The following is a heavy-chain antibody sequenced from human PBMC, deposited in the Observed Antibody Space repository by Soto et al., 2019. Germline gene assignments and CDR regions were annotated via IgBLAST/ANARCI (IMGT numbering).Heavy chain of an antibody. J-gene: IGHJ4*02. V-gene: IGHV3-23*01. CDR2: ISGSGDST. D-gene: IGHD2-2*01. CDR3: AKVRTWTYHDY. Sequence: EVQLLESGGDLVQPGVSLRRSCAASGFTFSTYAMCWVRQAPGKGLEWVSAISGSGDSTYYAASVKGRFTISRDNSKNTLYLQMNSLRADDTALYSCAKVRTWTYHDYCGQGTLVTESS. CDR1: GFTFSTYA.